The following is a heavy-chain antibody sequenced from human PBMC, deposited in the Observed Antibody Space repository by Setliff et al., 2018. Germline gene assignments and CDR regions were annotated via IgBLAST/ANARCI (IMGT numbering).Heavy chain of an antibody. J-gene: IGHJ4*02. D-gene: IGHD2-8*01. V-gene: IGHV1-18*01. CDR1: GYTLSNSI. Sequence: ASVKVSCKASGYTLSNSILNWVRQAPGQGLEWVGWISAYNGKTYSAQKFQDRVTLTTHTSTNMGYLELRDLRSDDTAVYYCLRLVRYCTKIACQATSGDEVWGLGTLVTVS. CDR3: LRLVRYCTKIACQATSGDEV. CDR2: ISAYNGKT.